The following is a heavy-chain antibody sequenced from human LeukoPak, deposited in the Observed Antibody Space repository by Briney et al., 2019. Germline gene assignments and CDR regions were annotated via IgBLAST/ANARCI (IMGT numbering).Heavy chain of an antibody. D-gene: IGHD6-19*01. CDR2: ISYDGSNK. CDR1: GITFSSYI. Sequence: GGSLRLSCTAPGITFSSYIMHWVRQAPGKGLEWVAVISYDGSNKYYADSVKGRFTISRDNSKNTLYLQMNSLRAEDTAVYYCAKEPYSSGPFDYWGQGTLVTVSS. J-gene: IGHJ4*02. CDR3: AKEPYSSGPFDY. V-gene: IGHV3-30*18.